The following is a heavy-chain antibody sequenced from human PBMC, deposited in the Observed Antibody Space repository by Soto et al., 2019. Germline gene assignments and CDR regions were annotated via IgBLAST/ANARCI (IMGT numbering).Heavy chain of an antibody. J-gene: IGHJ5*02. V-gene: IGHV3-74*01. CDR2: IDFDGRST. CDR3: ARGGSTSWLRALDL. CDR1: GFTFSNYY. D-gene: IGHD6-13*01. Sequence: EVQLVESGGGLVQPGGSLRLSCAVSGFTFSNYYMHWVRQGPGKGLVYVARIDFDGRSTVHADSVKGRFTISRDNAKNTLYLQMNRLGDEDTGVYYCARGGSTSWLRALDLWGQGTLVTVSS.